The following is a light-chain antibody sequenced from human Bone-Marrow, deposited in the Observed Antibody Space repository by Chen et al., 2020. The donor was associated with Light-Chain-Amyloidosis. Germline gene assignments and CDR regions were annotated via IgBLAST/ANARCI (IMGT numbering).Light chain of an antibody. J-gene: IGKJ4*01. Sequence: VMTQSPATLSVSPGERVTLSCRASQSVGSNLAWYQQRPGQAPRLLIYGASTRATGIPARFSGGVSGTDFTLTISSLQSEDFAVYYCQQYDYWPPLTFGAGTKVEMK. CDR2: GAS. V-gene: IGKV3-15*01. CDR1: QSVGSN. CDR3: QQYDYWPPLT.